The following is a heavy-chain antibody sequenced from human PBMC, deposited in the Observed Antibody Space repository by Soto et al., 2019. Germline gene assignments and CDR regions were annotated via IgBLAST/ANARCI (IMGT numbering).Heavy chain of an antibody. V-gene: IGHV3-23*01. CDR1: GFTFSTYA. D-gene: IGHD1-1*01. Sequence: EVQLLESGGGLVQPGGSLRLSCAGAGFTFSTYAMSWVRQAPGKGLEWVSAISASGTSTFYAGSVKGRFTISRDNSMNTLYLQMNSLRAHDTAVYYCALRKTVSYFDYWGQGTLVTVSS. CDR3: ALRKTVSYFDY. J-gene: IGHJ4*02. CDR2: ISASGTST.